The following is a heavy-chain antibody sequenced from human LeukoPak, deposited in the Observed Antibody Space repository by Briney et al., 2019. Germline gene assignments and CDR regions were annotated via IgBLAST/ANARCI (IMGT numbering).Heavy chain of an antibody. Sequence: GGSLRLSCEASGFTFSSYWMCWVRQAPGKGLEWVANIKQDGSEKYYVDSVKGRFTISRDNAKNSLYLQMNSLRAEDTAVYYCAGGNYYDSSGYYRRAPYYYGMDVWGQGTTVTVSS. J-gene: IGHJ6*02. CDR2: IKQDGSEK. CDR3: AGGNYYDSSGYYRRAPYYYGMDV. CDR1: GFTFSSYW. V-gene: IGHV3-7*04. D-gene: IGHD3-22*01.